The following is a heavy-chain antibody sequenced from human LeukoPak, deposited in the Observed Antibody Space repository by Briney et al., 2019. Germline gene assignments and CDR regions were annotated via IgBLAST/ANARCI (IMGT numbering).Heavy chain of an antibody. CDR2: IYYSGST. V-gene: IGHV4-39*07. J-gene: IGHJ4*02. D-gene: IGHD5-18*01. CDR1: GGSISSSSYY. CDR3: ASFHAIQSLIDY. Sequence: PSETLSLTCTVSGGSISSSSYYWGWIRQPPGKGLEWIGSIYYSGSTYYNPSLKSRVTISVDTSKNQFSLKLGSVTAADTAVYYCASFHAIQSLIDYWGQGTLVTVSS.